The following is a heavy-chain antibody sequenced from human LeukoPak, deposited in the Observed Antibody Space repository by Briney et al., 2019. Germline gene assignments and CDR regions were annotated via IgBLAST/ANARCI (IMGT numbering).Heavy chain of an antibody. CDR2: IRSKANSYAT. CDR3: TRLTTVTRTYYYYYMDV. J-gene: IGHJ6*03. D-gene: IGHD4-17*01. CDR1: GFTFSGSA. V-gene: IGHV3-73*01. Sequence: QPGGSLGLSCAASGFTFSGSAMHWVRQASGKGLEWVGRIRSKANSYATAYAASVKGRFTISRDDSKNTAYLQMNSLKTEDTAVYYCTRLTTVTRTYYYYYMDVWGKGTTVTVSS.